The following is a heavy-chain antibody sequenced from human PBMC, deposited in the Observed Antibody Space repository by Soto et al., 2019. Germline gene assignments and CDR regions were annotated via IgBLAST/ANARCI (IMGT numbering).Heavy chain of an antibody. CDR3: ARGPGGGTTDYYYGMDV. D-gene: IGHD1-7*01. V-gene: IGHV4-31*03. Sequence: SETLSLTCTVSGGSISSGGYYWSWIRQHPGKGLEWIGYIYYSGSTYYNPSLKSRVTISVDTSKNQFSLKLSSVTAADTAVYYCARGPGGGTTDYYYGMDVWGQGTTVTVSS. CDR1: GGSISSGGYY. J-gene: IGHJ6*02. CDR2: IYYSGST.